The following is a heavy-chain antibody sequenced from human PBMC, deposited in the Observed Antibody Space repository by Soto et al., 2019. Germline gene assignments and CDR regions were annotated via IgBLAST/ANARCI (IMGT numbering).Heavy chain of an antibody. CDR3: AHVYGGYDNFDY. CDR2: IYWDDDK. D-gene: IGHD5-12*01. J-gene: IGHJ4*01. Sequence: QITLKESGPTLVKPTQTLTLTCTFSGFSLSTSGVGVGWIRQPPGKSLEWLALIYWDDDKRYSPSLKSRLTITKDTSKNQVVLTMTNMDPVDTATYYCAHVYGGYDNFDYWGHGTLVTVSS. V-gene: IGHV2-5*02. CDR1: GFSLSTSGVG.